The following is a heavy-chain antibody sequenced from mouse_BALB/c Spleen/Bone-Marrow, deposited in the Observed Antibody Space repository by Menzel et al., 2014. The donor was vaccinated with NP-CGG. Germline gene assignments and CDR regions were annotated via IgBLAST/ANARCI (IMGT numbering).Heavy chain of an antibody. D-gene: IGHD1-1*01. CDR1: GFTFSSYA. J-gene: IGHJ1*01. CDR3: SRRDYGSSYSSWYFDV. V-gene: IGHV5-9-4*01. Sequence: EVQLVESGGGLVRPGGCLKLSCAASGFTFSSYAMSWIRQSPEKRLEWVAEISSGGDYTYYPDTMTGRFTISRDNAKNALYLEMSSLRTEDTAMYYCSRRDYGSSYSSWYFDVWGAGTTVTVSS. CDR2: ISSGGDYT.